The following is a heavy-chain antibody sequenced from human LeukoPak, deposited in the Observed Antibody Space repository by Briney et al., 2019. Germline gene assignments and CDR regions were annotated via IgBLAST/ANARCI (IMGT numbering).Heavy chain of an antibody. CDR1: GFTFSSYW. J-gene: IGHJ4*02. CDR2: IKQDGSEK. V-gene: IGHV3-7*05. Sequence: GGSLRLSCVASGFTFSSYWMSWVRQAPGKGLEWVANIKQDGSEKYYVDSVKGRFTISRDNAKNSLYLHMNSLRAEDTAMYYCARDYPPPPVAGPYYFDYWGQGTLVTVSS. CDR3: ARDYPPPPVAGPYYFDY. D-gene: IGHD6-19*01.